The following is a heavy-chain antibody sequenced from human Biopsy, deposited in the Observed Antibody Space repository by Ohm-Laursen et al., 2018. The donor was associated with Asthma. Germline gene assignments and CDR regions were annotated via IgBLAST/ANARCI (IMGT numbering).Heavy chain of an antibody. CDR1: GYTFNSAG. Sequence: SVKVSCKTSGYTFNSAGITWVRQAPGQGLEWMGWISVYNGNTKVAQKLQDRVTMITGTSTGTAYMELRSLRSDDTAVYFCARAVDYSHYYGIDVWGQGTTVTVS. D-gene: IGHD3-10*01. J-gene: IGHJ6*02. CDR2: ISVYNGNT. V-gene: IGHV1-18*01. CDR3: ARAVDYSHYYGIDV.